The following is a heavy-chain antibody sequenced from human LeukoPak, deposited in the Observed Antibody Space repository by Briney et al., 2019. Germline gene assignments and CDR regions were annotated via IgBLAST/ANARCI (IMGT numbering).Heavy chain of an antibody. V-gene: IGHV4-34*01. Sequence: KTSETLSLTCAVYGGSFNGYYWSWIRQPPGKGLEWIGEINHSGSTNYNPSLKSRVTISVDTSKNQFSLKLSSVTAADTAVYYCATTGYSSGWYLGYWGQGTLVTVSS. D-gene: IGHD6-19*01. CDR3: ATTGYSSGWYLGY. CDR2: INHSGST. CDR1: GGSFNGYY. J-gene: IGHJ4*02.